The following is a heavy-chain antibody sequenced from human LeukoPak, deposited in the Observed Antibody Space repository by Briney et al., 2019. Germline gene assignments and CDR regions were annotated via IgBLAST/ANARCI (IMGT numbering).Heavy chain of an antibody. J-gene: IGHJ4*02. CDR1: GYTFTSYY. CDR3: ARTGYGSGSYRAGVDY. Sequence: VASVKVSCKASGYTFTSYYMHWVRQAPGQGLEWMGIINPSGGSTSYAQKFQGRVTMTRDTSTSTVYMELSSLRSEDTAVYYCARTGYGSGSYRAGVDYWGQGTLVTVSS. CDR2: INPSGGST. V-gene: IGHV1-46*01. D-gene: IGHD3-10*01.